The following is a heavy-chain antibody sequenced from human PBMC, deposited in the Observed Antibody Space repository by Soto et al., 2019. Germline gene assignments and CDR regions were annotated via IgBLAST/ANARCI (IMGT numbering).Heavy chain of an antibody. Sequence: EVQLVESGGGLVQPGGSLRLSCAASGFTLSSYSMHWVRQAPGKGLEWVSYISGSGGTFYYAASVKGRFTISRDNAKNSLSVQMNSLRDEDTAVYFCARETGLRSSGWSYYFDFWGQGTLVTVSS. CDR2: ISGSGGTF. V-gene: IGHV3-48*02. J-gene: IGHJ4*02. D-gene: IGHD6-19*01. CDR3: ARETGLRSSGWSYYFDF. CDR1: GFTLSSYS.